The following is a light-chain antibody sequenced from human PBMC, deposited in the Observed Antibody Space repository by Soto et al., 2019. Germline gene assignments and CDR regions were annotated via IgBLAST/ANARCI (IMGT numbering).Light chain of an antibody. CDR2: DAS. Sequence: EIVLTQSPATLSLAPGERATLSCRASQSVSTYLAWYQQKPGQAPRLLIYDASNRATGIPARFSGSVSGTDFTLTISSLEPEDFAVYYCQHRSNWPRTFGQGNKLEI. CDR3: QHRSNWPRT. V-gene: IGKV3-11*01. CDR1: QSVSTY. J-gene: IGKJ2*01.